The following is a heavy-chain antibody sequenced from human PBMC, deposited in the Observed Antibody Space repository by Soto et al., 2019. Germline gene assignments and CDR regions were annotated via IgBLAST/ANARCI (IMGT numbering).Heavy chain of an antibody. J-gene: IGHJ6*02. Sequence: GWSLRLSCAASGFTFSNYAMSWVRQAPGMGLEWVSSISGDGGSTYYADSVRGRFTMTTDKSKNMLYLQMNSLRGEDTALYYCATAYYRSGSYYYGLDAWGQGTTGTVSS. D-gene: IGHD3-10*01. V-gene: IGHV3-23*01. CDR3: ATAYYRSGSYYYGLDA. CDR2: ISGDGGST. CDR1: GFTFSNYA.